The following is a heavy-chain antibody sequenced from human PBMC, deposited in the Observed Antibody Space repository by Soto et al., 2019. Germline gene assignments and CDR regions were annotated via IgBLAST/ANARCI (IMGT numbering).Heavy chain of an antibody. CDR3: ARVSGYCSSTSCLTVYYYYYYMDV. D-gene: IGHD2-2*01. V-gene: IGHV4-59*01. J-gene: IGHJ6*03. CDR1: GGSISSYY. Sequence: SETLSLTCTVSGGSISSYYWSWIRQPPGKGLEWIGYIYYSGSTNYNPSLKSRVTISVDTSKNQFSLKLSSVTAADTAVYYCARVSGYCSSTSCLTVYYYYYYMDVWGKGTTVTVSS. CDR2: IYYSGST.